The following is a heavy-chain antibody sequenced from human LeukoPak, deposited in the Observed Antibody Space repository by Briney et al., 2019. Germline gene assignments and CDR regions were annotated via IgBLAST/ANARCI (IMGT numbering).Heavy chain of an antibody. J-gene: IGHJ4*02. CDR1: GFTFDDYA. V-gene: IGHV3-9*01. D-gene: IGHD6-19*01. CDR3: AKDLAGSGWFYFDY. Sequence: PGRSLRLSCAASGFTFDDYAMHWVRQAPGKGLEWVSGISWNSGSIGYADSVKGRFTISRDNAKNSLYLQMNSLRAEDTALYYCAKDLAGSGWFYFDYWGQGTLVTVSS. CDR2: ISWNSGSI.